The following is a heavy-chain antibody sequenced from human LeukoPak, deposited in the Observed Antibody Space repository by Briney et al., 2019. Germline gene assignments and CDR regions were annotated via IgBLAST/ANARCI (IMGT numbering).Heavy chain of an antibody. J-gene: IGHJ4*02. D-gene: IGHD2-2*02. CDR1: GGSISSGGYY. CDR2: IYYSGST. Sequence: SQTLSLTCTVSGGSISSGGYYWSWIRQPPGKGLEWIGYIYYSGSTYYNPSLKSRVTISVDTSKNQFSLKLSSVTAADTAVYSCPRAQGGGAAIPPFFDYWGQGPLVTVSS. V-gene: IGHV4-30-4*08. CDR3: PRAQGGGAAIPPFFDY.